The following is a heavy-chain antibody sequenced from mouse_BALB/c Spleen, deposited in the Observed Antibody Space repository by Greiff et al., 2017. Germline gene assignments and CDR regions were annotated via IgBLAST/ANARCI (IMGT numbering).Heavy chain of an antibody. CDR1: GFAFSSYD. V-gene: IGHV5-12-1*01. Sequence: EVKLMESGGGLVKPGGSLKLSCAASGFAFSSYDMSWVRQTPEKRLEWVAYISSGGGSTYYPDTVKGRFTISRDNAKNTLYLQMSSLKSEDTAMYYCTRLYDYDAMGYWGQGTSVTVSS. CDR3: TRLYDYDAMGY. CDR2: ISSGGGST. J-gene: IGHJ4*01. D-gene: IGHD2-10*02.